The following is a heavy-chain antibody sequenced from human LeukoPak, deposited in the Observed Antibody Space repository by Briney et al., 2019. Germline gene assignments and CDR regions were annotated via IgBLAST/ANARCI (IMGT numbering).Heavy chain of an antibody. CDR2: IHFSGST. CDR3: ARGYCSGGSCPNFDY. D-gene: IGHD2-15*01. J-gene: IGHJ4*02. Sequence: SETLSLTCTVSGGSISSYYWSWIRQPPGKGLEYIGYIHFSGSTNYNPSLRSRVTISRDTSKNQFSLKLTSVTAADTAVYYCARGYCSGGSCPNFDYWGQGTLVTVSS. V-gene: IGHV4-59*01. CDR1: GGSISSYY.